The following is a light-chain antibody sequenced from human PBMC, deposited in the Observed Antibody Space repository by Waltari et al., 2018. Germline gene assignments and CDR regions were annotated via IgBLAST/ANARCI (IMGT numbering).Light chain of an antibody. CDR1: QSVARA. CDR2: NTS. Sequence: EIVLTQSPGTLSLSPRERAPPSCRASQSVARALAVYQQKPGQPPRLLIYNTSTRATGVPDRFSGGGSGTDFSHTISRLETEDFAVYYCQNYVRLPATFGQGTKVEIK. CDR3: QNYVRLPAT. V-gene: IGKV3-20*01. J-gene: IGKJ1*01.